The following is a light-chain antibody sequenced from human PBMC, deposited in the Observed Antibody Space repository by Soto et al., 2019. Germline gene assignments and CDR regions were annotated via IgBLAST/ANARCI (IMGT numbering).Light chain of an antibody. CDR1: QTITSNY. Sequence: VLTQSPDTLSLSPGEGATLSCRASQTITSNYLAWYQQKPGQAPRLLIYGASSRATGIPDRFSGSGSGTDFTLTVTRLEPEDFAVYYCQQYSNSPYTFGQGTKLEIK. V-gene: IGKV3-20*01. CDR2: GAS. J-gene: IGKJ2*01. CDR3: QQYSNSPYT.